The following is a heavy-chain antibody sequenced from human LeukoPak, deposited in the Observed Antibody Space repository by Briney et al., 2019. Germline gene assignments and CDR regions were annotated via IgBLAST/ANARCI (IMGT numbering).Heavy chain of an antibody. CDR1: GGSFSCYY. Sequence: KPSETLSLTCAVYGGSFSCYYWSWSRQPPGKGLEGIGEIDHRGSTNYNPSLKGRVTISVDTSKTKFSLRLSSVTTADTAVYYCVTPIGDSSTSEHWGQGTLVTVSS. J-gene: IGHJ4*02. CDR2: IDHRGST. V-gene: IGHV4-34*01. D-gene: IGHD6-13*01. CDR3: VTPIGDSSTSEH.